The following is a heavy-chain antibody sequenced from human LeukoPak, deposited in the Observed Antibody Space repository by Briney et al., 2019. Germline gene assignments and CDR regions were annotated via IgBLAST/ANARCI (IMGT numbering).Heavy chain of an antibody. Sequence: PSETLSLTCTVSGGSISSYYWSWIRQPPGKGLEWIGYIYYSGSTNYNPSLKSRVTISVDTSKNQFSLKLRSVTAADTAVYYCARTSSGWKRGFDYWGQGTLVTVSS. CDR1: GGSISSYY. V-gene: IGHV4-59*01. CDR3: ARTSSGWKRGFDY. CDR2: IYYSGST. J-gene: IGHJ4*02. D-gene: IGHD6-19*01.